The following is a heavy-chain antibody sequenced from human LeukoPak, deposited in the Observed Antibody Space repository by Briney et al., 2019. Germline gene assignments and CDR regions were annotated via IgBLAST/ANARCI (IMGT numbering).Heavy chain of an antibody. CDR2: IKSKTNGETT. Sequence: GSLRLSCAASGFTFSNAWMSLVRQAPGEGLELGGRIKSKTNGETTDYAAPVKGRFTISRDDSKNTLYLQMTSLKTEGTAVYYCTTDRRYVGWFVGRTDDYWGQGTLVTVSS. J-gene: IGHJ4*02. V-gene: IGHV3-15*01. CDR3: TTDRRYVGWFVGRTDDY. CDR1: GFTFSNAW. D-gene: IGHD3-9*01.